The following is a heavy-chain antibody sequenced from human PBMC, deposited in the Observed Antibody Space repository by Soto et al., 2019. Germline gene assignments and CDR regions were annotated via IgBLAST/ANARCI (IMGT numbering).Heavy chain of an antibody. CDR1: GFTVSSYA. CDR2: ISGSGGST. CDR3: AQVYVRGSSGSFDS. D-gene: IGHD3-22*01. J-gene: IGHJ4*02. Sequence: EVTLLESGGGLVQPGMSLRLSCAASGFTVSSYAMSWLHQAPGKAMEWVSAISGSGGSTYYADSVKGRFTISRDNSKSTLYRQMNGMRAEATAVYYCAQVYVRGSSGSFDSWGRGSLVTVSS. V-gene: IGHV3-23*01.